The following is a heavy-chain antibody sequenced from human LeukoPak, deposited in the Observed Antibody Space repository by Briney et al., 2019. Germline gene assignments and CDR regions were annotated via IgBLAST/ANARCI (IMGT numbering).Heavy chain of an antibody. Sequence: GASVKVSCKASGYTFTGYYMHWVRQAPGQGLEWMGWINPNSGGTDYAQKFQGRVTMTRDTSISSAYMEVSRLRSDGTAVYYCARDYYDSSGYSRFDPWGQGTLVTVSS. CDR3: ARDYYDSSGYSRFDP. V-gene: IGHV1-2*02. CDR2: INPNSGGT. D-gene: IGHD3-22*01. J-gene: IGHJ5*02. CDR1: GYTFTGYY.